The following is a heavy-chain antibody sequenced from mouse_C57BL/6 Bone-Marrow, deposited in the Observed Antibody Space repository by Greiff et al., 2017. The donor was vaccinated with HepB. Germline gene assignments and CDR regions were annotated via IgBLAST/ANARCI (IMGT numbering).Heavy chain of an antibody. V-gene: IGHV5-9-1*02. CDR2: ISSGGDYI. Sequence: EVKLQESGEGLVKPGGSLKLSCAASGFTFSSYAMSWVRQTPEKRLEWVAYISSGGDYIYYADTVKGRFTISTDNPRNTLSLQMSSLKSEDTAMYYCTRDAVLYYFDYWGQGTTLTVSS. J-gene: IGHJ2*01. CDR3: TRDAVLYYFDY. CDR1: GFTFSSYA.